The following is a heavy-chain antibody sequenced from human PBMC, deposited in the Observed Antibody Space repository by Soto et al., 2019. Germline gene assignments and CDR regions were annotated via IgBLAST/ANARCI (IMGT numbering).Heavy chain of an antibody. J-gene: IGHJ4*02. CDR2: ISGSGGST. Sequence: EVQLLESGGGLVQPGGSLRLSCAASGFTFSSYAMSWVRQAPGKGLEWVSAISGSGGSTYYADSVKGRFTISRDNSKNTLYRQMNSLRAEDTAVYYCAKDLPYSSQQANSWYATMIDYWGQGTLVTVSS. CDR3: AKDLPYSSQQANSWYATMIDY. V-gene: IGHV3-23*01. CDR1: GFTFSSYA. D-gene: IGHD6-13*01.